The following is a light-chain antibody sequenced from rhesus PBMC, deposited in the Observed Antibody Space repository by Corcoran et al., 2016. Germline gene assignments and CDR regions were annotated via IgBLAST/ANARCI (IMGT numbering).Light chain of an antibody. CDR1: QSISSW. CDR2: KAS. CDR3: QHYYDNPFT. Sequence: DIQMTQSPSSLSASVGDTVTITCRASQSISSWLDWYQQKPGKAPKLLIYKASRSQSGIPSRFCGNGSGTYFSLTISSLQPEDSAAYYCQHYYDNPFTFGPGTKLDIK. V-gene: IGKV1-22*01. J-gene: IGKJ3*01.